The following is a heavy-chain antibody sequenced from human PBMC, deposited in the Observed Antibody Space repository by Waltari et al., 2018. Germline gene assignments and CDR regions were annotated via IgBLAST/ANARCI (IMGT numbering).Heavy chain of an antibody. CDR3: ARVSAIVATTLFDY. CDR2: IYYSGST. CDR1: GGSLSSYY. D-gene: IGHD5-12*01. J-gene: IGHJ4*02. Sequence: QVQLQESGPGLVKPSETLSLTCTVSGGSLSSYYWTWLRQPPGNGLEWIGYIYYSGSTNYNPSLKSRVTISVDTSKNQFSLKLSSVTAADTAVYYCARVSAIVATTLFDYWGQGTLVTVSS. V-gene: IGHV4-59*01.